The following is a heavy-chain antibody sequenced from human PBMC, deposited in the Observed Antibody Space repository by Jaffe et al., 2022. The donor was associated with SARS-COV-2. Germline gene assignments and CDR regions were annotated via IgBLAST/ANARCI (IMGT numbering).Heavy chain of an antibody. D-gene: IGHD1-26*01. CDR1: GFIFSDYW. CDR2: MKGDRSDK. J-gene: IGHJ3*02. Sequence: EVQLVESGGGLVQPGGSLRLSCAASGFIFSDYWMSWVRQVPGKGLEWVASMKGDRSDKYSVDSVEGRFTISRDNARNSLNLQINSLRVEDTAVYYCARHRIRGSIWGADAFDIWGQGTMVTVSS. CDR3: ARHRIRGSIWGADAFDI. V-gene: IGHV3-7*01.